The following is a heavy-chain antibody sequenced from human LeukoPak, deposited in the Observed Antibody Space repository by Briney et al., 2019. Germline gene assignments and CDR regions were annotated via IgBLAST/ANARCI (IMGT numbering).Heavy chain of an antibody. CDR1: GGSISSSSYY. CDR2: IYHSGST. J-gene: IGHJ5*02. Sequence: SETLSLTCTVSGGSISSSSYYWGWIRQPPGKGLEWIGSIYHSGSTYYNPSLKSRVTISVDTSKNQFSLKLSSVTAADTAVYYCARISRSGDYVWFDPWGQGTLVTVSS. V-gene: IGHV4-39*07. CDR3: ARISRSGDYVWFDP. D-gene: IGHD4-17*01.